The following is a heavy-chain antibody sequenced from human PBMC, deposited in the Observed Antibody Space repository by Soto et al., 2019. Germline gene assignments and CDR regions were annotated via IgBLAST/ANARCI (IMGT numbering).Heavy chain of an antibody. V-gene: IGHV3-48*02. Sequence: EVQLVESGGGLEQPGGSLRLSCAASGFSFSTYSMNWVRQAPGKGLEGVSYISSSSSTVYYADSGKGRFTISRDNAKNSLYLQMNSLRDEDTAVYYCTTDSTSTLGIVGAIYGDHWGQGTLVTVSS. CDR3: TTDSTSTLGIVGAIYGDH. CDR2: ISSSSSTV. D-gene: IGHD1-26*01. J-gene: IGHJ4*02. CDR1: GFSFSTYS.